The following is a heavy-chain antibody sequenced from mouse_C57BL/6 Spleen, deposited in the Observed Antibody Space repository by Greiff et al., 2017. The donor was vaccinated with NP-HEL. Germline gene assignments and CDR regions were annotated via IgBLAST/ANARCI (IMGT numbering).Heavy chain of an antibody. CDR2: IYPGDGDT. J-gene: IGHJ3*01. CDR1: GYAFSSSW. V-gene: IGHV1-82*01. D-gene: IGHD2-1*01. Sequence: VQLQQSGPELVKPGASVKISCKASGYAFSSSWMNWVKQRPGKGLEWIGRIYPGDGDTNYNGKFKGKATLTADKSSSTAYMQLSSLTSEDSAVYFGARSGIYYGNSAWFAYWGQRTLVTVSA. CDR3: ARSGIYYGNSAWFAY.